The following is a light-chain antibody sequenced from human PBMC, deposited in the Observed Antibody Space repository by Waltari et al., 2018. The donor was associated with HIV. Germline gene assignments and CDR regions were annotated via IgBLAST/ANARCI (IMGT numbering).Light chain of an antibody. CDR2: QDS. CDR1: KLGDKY. Sequence: SYELTQPPSVSVSPGQTASITCSGDKLGDKYACWYQQKPGQSPVLVIYQDSKRPSGIPERFSGSNSGNTATLTISGTQAMDEADYYCQAWDSSKVFGGGTKLTVL. J-gene: IGLJ2*01. CDR3: QAWDSSKV. V-gene: IGLV3-1*01.